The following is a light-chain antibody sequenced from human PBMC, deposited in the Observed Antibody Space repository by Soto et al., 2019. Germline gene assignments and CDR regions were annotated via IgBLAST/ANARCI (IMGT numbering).Light chain of an antibody. CDR3: CSYVGATTYV. CDR1: SSTVGGFNV. Sequence: QSVLTKPASVSWSPGQSITISCTGTSSTVGGFNVVSWYQQHPGKAPKVIIYEGIKRPSGVSNRFSGSNSGSTASLTISGLQAEDEADYYCCSYVGATTYVFGTGTKVTVL. CDR2: EGI. V-gene: IGLV2-23*01. J-gene: IGLJ1*01.